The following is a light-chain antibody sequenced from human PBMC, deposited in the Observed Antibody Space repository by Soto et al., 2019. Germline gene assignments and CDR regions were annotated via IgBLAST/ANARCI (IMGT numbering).Light chain of an antibody. CDR1: QSISVTY. Sequence: EIVLTQSPGTLSLSPGERATLSCRASQSISVTYLAWYQQKPGQAPRLLIYTTSIRATGIPDRFSGSGSGTDFTLTISSLEPEDFAVYYCQQRSNWPPGVTFGQGTRLEI. CDR2: TTS. V-gene: IGKV3D-20*02. CDR3: QQRSNWPPGVT. J-gene: IGKJ5*01.